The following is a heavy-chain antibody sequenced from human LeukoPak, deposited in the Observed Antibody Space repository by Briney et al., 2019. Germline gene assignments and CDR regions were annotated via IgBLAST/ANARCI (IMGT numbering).Heavy chain of an antibody. CDR1: GYTFTSYA. CDR3: ARGPTVSGSNY. Sequence: GASVKISCKASGYTFTSYAISWVRQAPGQGLEWMGWISTYNGNTNYAQKFQGRVTMTIDTSTSTAYMELGSLRSDDTAVYYCARGPTVSGSNYWGQGTLVTVSS. CDR2: ISTYNGNT. J-gene: IGHJ4*02. V-gene: IGHV1-18*01. D-gene: IGHD4-17*01.